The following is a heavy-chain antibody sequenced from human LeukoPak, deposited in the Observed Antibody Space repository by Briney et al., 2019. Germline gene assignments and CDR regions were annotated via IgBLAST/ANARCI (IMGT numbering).Heavy chain of an antibody. V-gene: IGHV3-64*02. Sequence: GGSLRLSCAASGFTFSSHAMHWVRQAPRKGPEYVSTISINGVNTYYADSVKGRFTISRDNSKDTLFLQMGSLRIEDTAVYYCARDLDGSYNFDYWGPGTLVTVSS. J-gene: IGHJ4*02. CDR2: ISINGVNT. D-gene: IGHD1-26*01. CDR3: ARDLDGSYNFDY. CDR1: GFTFSSHA.